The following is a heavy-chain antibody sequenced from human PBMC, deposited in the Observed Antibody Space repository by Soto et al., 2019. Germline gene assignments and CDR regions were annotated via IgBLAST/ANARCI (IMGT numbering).Heavy chain of an antibody. J-gene: IGHJ4*02. D-gene: IGHD3-22*01. CDR2: IYYSGST. CDR1: GGSISSGDYY. V-gene: IGHV4-30-4*01. CDR3: ARDVSEGGYWVY. Sequence: SETLSLTCTVSGGSISSGDYYWSWIRQPPGKGLEWIGYIYYSGSTYYNPSLKSRVTISVDTPKNQFSLKLSSVTAADTAVYYCARDVSEGGYWVYWGQGTLVTAPQ.